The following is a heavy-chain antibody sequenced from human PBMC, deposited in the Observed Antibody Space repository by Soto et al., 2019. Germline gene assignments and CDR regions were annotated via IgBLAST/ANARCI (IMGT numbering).Heavy chain of an antibody. Sequence: GWSLRLSCAASGFTFSSYSMHLVRQAPGKGLEWVAIITYDGSNKYYADSVKGRFTISRDNSKNTLYLQMNSLRAEGTAVYYCAREREPPLFESWGQGTLVTVSS. D-gene: IGHD1-26*01. V-gene: IGHV3-30-3*01. CDR3: AREREPPLFES. CDR1: GFTFSSYS. J-gene: IGHJ4*02. CDR2: ITYDGSNK.